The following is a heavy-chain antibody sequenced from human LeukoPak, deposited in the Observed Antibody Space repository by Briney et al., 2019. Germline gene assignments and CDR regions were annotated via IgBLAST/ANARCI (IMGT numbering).Heavy chain of an antibody. CDR3: ASQDYSSGWSPPEYFQH. J-gene: IGHJ1*01. V-gene: IGHV4-4*07. CDR2: IYTSGST. D-gene: IGHD6-19*01. Sequence: PSETLSLTCTVSGGSISSYYWSWIRQPAGKGLEWIGRIYTSGSTNYNPSLKSRVTMSVDTSKNQFSLKLSSVTAADTAVCYCASQDYSSGWSPPEYFQHWGQGTLVTVSS. CDR1: GGSISSYY.